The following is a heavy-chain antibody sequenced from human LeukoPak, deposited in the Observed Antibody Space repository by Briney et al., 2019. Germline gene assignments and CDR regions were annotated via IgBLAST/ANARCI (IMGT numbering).Heavy chain of an antibody. J-gene: IGHJ4*02. CDR1: GLIVSNNY. D-gene: IGHD3-10*01. Sequence: GGSLRLSCAASGLIVSNNYMSWVRQAPGKGLEWVSVIYSGGNTYYADSVKGRFTISRDNSKNTLYLQVSSLRAEDTAVYYCARGYGSGSPGDYWGQGTLVTVSS. CDR2: IYSGGNT. CDR3: ARGYGSGSPGDY. V-gene: IGHV3-53*01.